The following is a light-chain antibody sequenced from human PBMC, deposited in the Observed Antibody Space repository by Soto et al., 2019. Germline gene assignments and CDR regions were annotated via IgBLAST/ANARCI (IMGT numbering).Light chain of an antibody. J-gene: IGKJ2*01. CDR2: GAS. CDR1: QSVSSN. CDR3: QQYNNWPQT. Sequence: EIVMTQSPAPLSVSPGERATLSCRASQSVSSNLAWYQQKPGQAPRLLIYGASTRATGIPARFSGSGSGTEFTLTISSLQSEDFAVYYCQQYNNWPQTFGQGTTLEIK. V-gene: IGKV3-15*01.